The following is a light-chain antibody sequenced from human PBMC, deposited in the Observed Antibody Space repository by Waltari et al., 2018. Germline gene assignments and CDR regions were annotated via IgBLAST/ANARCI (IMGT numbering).Light chain of an antibody. CDR2: LRS. V-gene: IGKV2-28*01. J-gene: IGKJ4*01. CDR3: MQALQTPLT. CDR1: HSLLQSNGYNY. Sequence: DIVLTQSPLTLAVTPGEPASISCRSSHSLLQSNGYNYLDWYLQKPGQSPQLLIYLRSNRAAGVPDRFSGSGSGTDFTLKISRVEAEDVGVYYCMQALQTPLTFGGGTKVEIK.